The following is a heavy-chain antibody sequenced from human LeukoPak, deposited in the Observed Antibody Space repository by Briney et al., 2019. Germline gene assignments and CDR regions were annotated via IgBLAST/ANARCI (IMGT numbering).Heavy chain of an antibody. CDR2: ISGSGSST. D-gene: IGHD4-17*01. CDR1: GFTFSTYA. CDR3: ARDPFMTTGWGIDY. J-gene: IGHJ4*02. Sequence: PGGSLRLSCAASGFTFSTYAMSWVRQAPGKGLEWVSGISGSGSSTFDADSVKGRFTISRDNSKNTLYLQMNSLRAEDTAIYYCARDPFMTTGWGIDYWGQGTLVTVSS. V-gene: IGHV3-23*01.